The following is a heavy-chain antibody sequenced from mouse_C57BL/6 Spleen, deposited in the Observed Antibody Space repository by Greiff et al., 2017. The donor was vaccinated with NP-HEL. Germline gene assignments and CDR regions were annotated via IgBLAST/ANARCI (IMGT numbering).Heavy chain of an antibody. CDR3: ARGDSSGYTWFAY. Sequence: VKLQESGAELVKPGASVKISCKASGYAFSSYWMNWVKQRPGKGLEWIGQIYPGDGDTNYNGKFKGKATLTADKSSSTAYMQLSSLTSEDSAVYFCARGDSSGYTWFAYWGQGTLVTVSA. V-gene: IGHV1-80*01. CDR2: IYPGDGDT. D-gene: IGHD3-2*02. J-gene: IGHJ3*01. CDR1: GYAFSSYW.